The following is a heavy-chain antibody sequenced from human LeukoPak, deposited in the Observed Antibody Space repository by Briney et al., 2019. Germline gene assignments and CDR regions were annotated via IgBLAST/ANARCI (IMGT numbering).Heavy chain of an antibody. CDR3: ARDHRGCSSTSCYARGYYYYGMDV. CDR1: GGTISSYY. V-gene: IGHV4-59*01. Sequence: SETLSLTCTVSGGTISSYYWSWIRQPPGKGLEWIGYIYYSGSTNYNPSLKSRVTKSVDTSKNQFSLKLSSVTAADTAVYYCARDHRGCSSTSCYARGYYYYGMDVWGQGTTVTVSS. D-gene: IGHD2-2*01. J-gene: IGHJ6*02. CDR2: IYYSGST.